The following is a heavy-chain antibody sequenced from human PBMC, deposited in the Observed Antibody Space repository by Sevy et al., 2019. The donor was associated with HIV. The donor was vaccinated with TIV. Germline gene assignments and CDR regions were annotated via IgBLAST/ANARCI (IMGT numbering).Heavy chain of an antibody. Sequence: SETLSLTCTVSGGSLSSGDYYWNWIRQSPGKGLEWIGYIYHSASIFYNPSLQSRAIISEHRSKNQFSLKLNSVTAADTAIYYCARERGYNFLLIDTWGQGTLVTVSS. D-gene: IGHD5-18*01. CDR3: ARERGYNFLLIDT. J-gene: IGHJ5*02. CDR1: GGSLSSGDYY. CDR2: IYHSASI. V-gene: IGHV4-30-4*01.